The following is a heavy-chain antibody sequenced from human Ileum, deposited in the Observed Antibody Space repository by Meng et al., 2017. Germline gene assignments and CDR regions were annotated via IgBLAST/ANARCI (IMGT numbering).Heavy chain of an antibody. CDR3: SRTSYYDNSGYYPG. Sequence: VQVQQAGAGLFKPSEPLSLAYAVYGWSFSGYNWSWIRQPPGKGLEWIGEINHSGSTNYNPSLKSRVTISVDTSKNQFSLKLSSVTAADTAVYYCSRTSYYDNSGYYPGWGQGTLVTVSS. J-gene: IGHJ4*02. CDR1: GWSFSGYN. CDR2: INHSGST. V-gene: IGHV4-34*01. D-gene: IGHD3-22*01.